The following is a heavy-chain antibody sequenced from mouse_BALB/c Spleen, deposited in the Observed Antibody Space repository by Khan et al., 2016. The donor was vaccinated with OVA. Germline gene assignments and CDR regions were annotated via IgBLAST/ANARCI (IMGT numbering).Heavy chain of an antibody. J-gene: IGHJ2*01. V-gene: IGHV1-7*01. CDR2: INPSTGYT. Sequence: QVQLQQSGAELAKPGASVKMSCKASGYTFTSYWMHWVKQRPGQGLEWIGYINPSTGYTEYNQKFKDKATLTADKSSSTAYMQLSSLTSEDSAVYYCASGTGADFDYWCQGTTLTVSS. D-gene: IGHD4-1*01. CDR1: GYTFTSYW. CDR3: ASGTGADFDY.